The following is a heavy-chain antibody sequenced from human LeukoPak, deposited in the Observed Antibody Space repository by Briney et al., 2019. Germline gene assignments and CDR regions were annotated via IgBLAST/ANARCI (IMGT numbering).Heavy chain of an antibody. Sequence: PGGSLRLSCAASGFTFSVYSMNWVRQAPGKGLEWVSYISSTSSTIYYADSVKGRFTISRDNAKNSLYLQMNSLRAEDTAVYYCAINPTQLLGYYYYGVDIWGQGTTVTVPS. D-gene: IGHD2-2*01. CDR1: GFTFSVYS. CDR2: ISSTSSTI. CDR3: AINPTQLLGYYYYGVDI. V-gene: IGHV3-48*01. J-gene: IGHJ6*02.